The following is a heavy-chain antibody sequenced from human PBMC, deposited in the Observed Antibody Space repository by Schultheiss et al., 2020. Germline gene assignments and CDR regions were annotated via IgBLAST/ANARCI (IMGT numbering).Heavy chain of an antibody. CDR2: INPNSGGT. J-gene: IGHJ6*02. D-gene: IGHD4-11*01. V-gene: IGHV1-2*02. CDR1: GYTFTGYY. Sequence: ASVKVSCKASGYTFTGYYMHWVRQAPGQGLEWMGWINPNSGGTNYAQKFQGRVTMTRDTSISTAYMELSRLRSDDTAVYYCARRMGWGTSVTTPPSGMDVWGQGGTGTVAS. CDR3: ARRMGWGTSVTTPPSGMDV.